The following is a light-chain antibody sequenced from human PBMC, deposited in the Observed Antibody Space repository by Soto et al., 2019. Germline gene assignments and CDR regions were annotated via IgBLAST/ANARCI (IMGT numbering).Light chain of an antibody. CDR1: SSDVGGYNY. CDR3: SSYTSSSTRV. J-gene: IGLJ1*01. CDR2: DVS. V-gene: IGLV2-14*03. Sequence: QSVLTQPASVSGSPGQSITISCTGTSSDVGGYNYVSWYQHHPGKAPKLLIYDVSNGPPGVSNRFFGSKSGNTASLTISGLQPEDEADYYCSSYTSSSTRVFGTGTKVTVL.